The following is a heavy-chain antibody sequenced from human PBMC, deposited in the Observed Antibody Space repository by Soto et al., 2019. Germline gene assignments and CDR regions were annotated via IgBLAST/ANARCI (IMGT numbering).Heavy chain of an antibody. CDR1: GGSISSGGYS. D-gene: IGHD6-13*01. CDR3: ARGGRSWYKYFDY. J-gene: IGHJ4*02. Sequence: SETLSLTCAVSGGSISSGGYSWSWIRQPPGKGLEWIGYIYHSGSTYYNPSLKRRVTISVDRSKNQFSLKLSSVTAADTAVYYCARGGRSWYKYFDYWGQGTLVTVSS. V-gene: IGHV4-30-2*01. CDR2: IYHSGST.